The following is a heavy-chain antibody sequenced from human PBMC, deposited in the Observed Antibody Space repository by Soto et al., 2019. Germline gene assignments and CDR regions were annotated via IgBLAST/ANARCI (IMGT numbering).Heavy chain of an antibody. Sequence: EVQLVESGGDLVQPGGSLRLSCAASGFTFSSYSMNWVRQAPGKGLEWVSYISSSGWTIYYADSVKGRFTISRDNAKNSVYLKMESLTDEDTAVYYCARDFVEVNLDSWGQGTLVTVSS. CDR1: GFTFSSYS. D-gene: IGHD2-21*01. CDR3: ARDFVEVNLDS. CDR2: ISSSGWTI. J-gene: IGHJ4*02. V-gene: IGHV3-48*02.